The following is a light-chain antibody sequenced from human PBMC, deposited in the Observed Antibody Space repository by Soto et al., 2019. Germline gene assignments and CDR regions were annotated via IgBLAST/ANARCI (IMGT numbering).Light chain of an antibody. CDR1: QGISSY. CDR3: QQRNIYPIT. J-gene: IGKJ5*01. Sequence: DIQLTQSPSFLSASVGDRVTITCRASQGISSYLAWYQQKPGKAPNLLIHTASTLQSGVPSRFSGSGSGTEFTLTISSQQPEDFATYYCQQRNIYPITFGRGTRLEIK. CDR2: TAS. V-gene: IGKV1-9*01.